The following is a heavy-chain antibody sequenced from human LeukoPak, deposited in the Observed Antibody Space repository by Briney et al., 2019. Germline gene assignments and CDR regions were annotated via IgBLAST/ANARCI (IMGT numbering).Heavy chain of an antibody. D-gene: IGHD2-2*01. CDR3: ARDSQLLFPNWFDP. V-gene: IGHV4-61*02. CDR1: GGSISSGSYY. CDR2: IYTSGST. Sequence: PSQTLSLTCTVSGGSISSGSYYWSWIRQPAGKGLEWIGRIYTSGSTNYNPSLKSRVTISVDTSKNRFSLKLSSVTAADTAVYYCARDSQLLFPNWFDPWGQGTLVTVSP. J-gene: IGHJ5*02.